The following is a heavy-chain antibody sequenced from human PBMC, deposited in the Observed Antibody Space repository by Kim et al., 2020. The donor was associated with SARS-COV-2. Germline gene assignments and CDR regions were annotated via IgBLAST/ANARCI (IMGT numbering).Heavy chain of an antibody. Sequence: GGSLRLSCAASGFTISAYWMRWVRQAPGKGLEWVATISQDGSRKYYVNSVRGRFTISRDNDNDTNSVQLKMKRLKDEDTAEYVCVGDRGRFDPWGEGTL. CDR3: VGDRGRFDP. CDR1: GFTISAYW. V-gene: IGHV3-7*01. J-gene: IGHJ5*02. D-gene: IGHD3-16*01. CDR2: ISQDGSRK.